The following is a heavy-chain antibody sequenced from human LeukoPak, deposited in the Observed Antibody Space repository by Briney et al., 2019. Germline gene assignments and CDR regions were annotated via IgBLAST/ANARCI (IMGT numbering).Heavy chain of an antibody. J-gene: IGHJ1*01. CDR3: ARRGESFYLL. D-gene: IGHD3-16*01. CDR1: GYSFTTYW. CDR2: IYPGDSDT. V-gene: IGHV5-51*01. Sequence: GESLKISCEGSGYSFTTYWIGRVRKMPGKGLEGMGIIYPGDSDTRYSPSFQGQVTISADKSINTAYLQWSSLKASDTAMYYCARRGESFYLLWGQGTLVTVSS.